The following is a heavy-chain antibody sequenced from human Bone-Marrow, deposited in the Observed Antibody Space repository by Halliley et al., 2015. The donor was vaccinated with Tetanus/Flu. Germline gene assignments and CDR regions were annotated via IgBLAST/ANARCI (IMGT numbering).Heavy chain of an antibody. CDR3: ARHGMDV. J-gene: IGHJ6*02. CDR2: IDPSDSYT. Sequence: MPGKGREWMGRIDPSDSYTFYSPSFQGHVTISADKSRSTVYLQWSSLKASDTAMYYCARHGMDVWGQGTTVTVSS. V-gene: IGHV5-10-1*01.